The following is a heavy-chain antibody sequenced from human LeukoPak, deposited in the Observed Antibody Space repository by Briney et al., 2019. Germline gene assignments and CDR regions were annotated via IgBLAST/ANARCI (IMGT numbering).Heavy chain of an antibody. J-gene: IGHJ4*02. CDR1: GFTFSSYW. D-gene: IGHD1-7*01. CDR2: INGDGSST. V-gene: IGHV3-74*01. Sequence: GGSLRLSCAASGFTFSSYWMHWVRQTPGKGLVWVSRINGDGSSTSYADSVKGRFTLSRDNAKNKLYLQMNSLRAEATAVYYCAVGTEPLSSHFFDYWGQGALVTVSS. CDR3: AVGTEPLSSHFFDY.